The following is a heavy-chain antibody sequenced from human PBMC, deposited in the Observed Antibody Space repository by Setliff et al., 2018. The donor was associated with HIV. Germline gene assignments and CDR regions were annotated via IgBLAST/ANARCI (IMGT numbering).Heavy chain of an antibody. J-gene: IGHJ4*02. CDR3: ARARGPEGYFDS. CDR1: GGSINTGSYY. CDR2: IYYSGST. Sequence: SETLSLTCTVSGGSINTGSYYWGWIRQPPGKGLESIGTIYYSGSTYYKSSLKSRLTISVDTSKNQFSLKMNSVTAADTAVYYCARARGPEGYFDSWGQGTLVTVSS. D-gene: IGHD3-10*01. V-gene: IGHV4-39*07.